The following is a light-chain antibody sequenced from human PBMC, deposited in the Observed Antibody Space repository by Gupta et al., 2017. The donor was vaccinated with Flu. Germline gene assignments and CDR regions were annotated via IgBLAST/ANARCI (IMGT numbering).Light chain of an antibody. Sequence: LSPGERATLSCRASQSVNSNYLAWYQQKPGQAPRLLIYGASRRATAIPDRFSGSGSGTDFTLTISRLEPEDFALYYCQQYGSSPRGGFTFGPGTKVDIK. CDR2: GAS. V-gene: IGKV3-20*01. CDR3: QQYGSSPRGGFT. J-gene: IGKJ3*01. CDR1: QSVNSNY.